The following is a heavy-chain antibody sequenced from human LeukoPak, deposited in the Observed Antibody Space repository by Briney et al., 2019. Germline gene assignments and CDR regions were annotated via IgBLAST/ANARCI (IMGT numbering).Heavy chain of an antibody. CDR3: ARQRAYYDFWSGYYATVDY. J-gene: IGHJ4*02. Sequence: SETLSLTCTVSGGSISSSSYYWGWIRQPPGKGLEWIGSIYYSRSTYYNPSLKSRVTISVDTSKNQFSLKLSSVTAADTAVYYCARQRAYYDFWSGYYATVDYWGQGTLVTVSS. V-gene: IGHV4-39*01. D-gene: IGHD3-3*01. CDR2: IYYSRST. CDR1: GGSISSSSYY.